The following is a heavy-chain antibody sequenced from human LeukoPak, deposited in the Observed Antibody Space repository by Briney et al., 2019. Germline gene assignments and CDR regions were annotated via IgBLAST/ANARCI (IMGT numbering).Heavy chain of an antibody. V-gene: IGHV4-39*01. CDR1: GGSISSSSYY. D-gene: IGHD6-19*01. Sequence: SETLSLTCTVSGGSISSSSYYWGWLRQPPGKGLQWIGSIYYSGSTYYNPSLKSRVTISVDTSKNQFSLKLSSVTAADTAVYYCARQKGIAVAGYYFDYWGQGTLVTVSS. J-gene: IGHJ4*02. CDR2: IYYSGST. CDR3: ARQKGIAVAGYYFDY.